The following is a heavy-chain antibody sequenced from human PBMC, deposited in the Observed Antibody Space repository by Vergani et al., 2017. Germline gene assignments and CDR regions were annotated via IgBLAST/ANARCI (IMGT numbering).Heavy chain of an antibody. D-gene: IGHD5-12*01. CDR1: GFTFNHYA. CDR3: AKADARNSGYDYLDYDHARDV. V-gene: IGHV3-23*01. Sequence: EVQLLESGGDLVQPGGSLRLSCAASGFTFNHYAMNWVRQAPGKGLEWVSGISGSGGSTYYAGSVKGRFTISRDSSKNTLYLQMNSLSAGDTAVYYCAKADARNSGYDYLDYDHARDVWCQGATVAVAS. J-gene: IGHJ6*02. CDR2: ISGSGGST.